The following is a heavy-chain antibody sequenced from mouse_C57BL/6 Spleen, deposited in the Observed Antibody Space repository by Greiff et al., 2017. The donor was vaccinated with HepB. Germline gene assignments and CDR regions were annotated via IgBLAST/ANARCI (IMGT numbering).Heavy chain of an antibody. CDR1: GYTFTSYW. J-gene: IGHJ4*01. Sequence: QVQLQQPGAELVRPGTSVKLSCKASGYTFTSYWMHWVKQRPGQGLEWIGVIDPSDSYTNYNQKFKGKATLTVDTSSSTAYMQLSSLTSEDSAVYYCARWLGLLRAMDYWGQGTSVTVSS. D-gene: IGHD2-3*01. CDR3: ARWLGLLRAMDY. CDR2: IDPSDSYT. V-gene: IGHV1-59*01.